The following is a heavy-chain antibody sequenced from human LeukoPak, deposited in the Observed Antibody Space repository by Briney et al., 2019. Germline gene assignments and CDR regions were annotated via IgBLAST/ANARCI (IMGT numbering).Heavy chain of an antibody. CDR2: ITYDGSNK. Sequence: GGSLRLPCAASGFTFSSYDMHWVRQAPGKGLEWVAVITYDGSNKHNADSVKGRFTISRDNSKNTLYLQMNSLRAEDTAVYYCARESSSGDFHFDYWGQGTLVTVSS. CDR3: ARESSSGDFHFDY. J-gene: IGHJ4*02. V-gene: IGHV3-30-3*01. CDR1: GFTFSSYD. D-gene: IGHD3-22*01.